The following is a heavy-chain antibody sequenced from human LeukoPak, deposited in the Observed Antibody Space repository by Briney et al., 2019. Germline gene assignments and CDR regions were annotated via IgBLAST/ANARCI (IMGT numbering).Heavy chain of an antibody. V-gene: IGHV3-7*01. Sequence: GGSLRLSCAASGFTFSSYWMSWVRQAPGKGLEWVANIKQDGSEKYYVDSVKGRFTISRDNAMNSLYLQMNSLRAEDTAVYYCARDLYEDIVVVPAGFSPWGQGTLVTVSS. J-gene: IGHJ5*02. D-gene: IGHD2-2*01. CDR3: ARDLYEDIVVVPAGFSP. CDR2: IKQDGSEK. CDR1: GFTFSSYW.